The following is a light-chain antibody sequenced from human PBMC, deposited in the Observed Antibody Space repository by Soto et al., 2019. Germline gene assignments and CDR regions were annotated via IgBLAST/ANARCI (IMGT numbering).Light chain of an antibody. CDR2: KAS. CDR3: QQYNSYPIT. Sequence: DIQMTQSPSTLSASLGDRVTITCRASQTIDSWLAWYQQRPGKPPNLLIYKASTLASGVPSRFSGSGSGTEFTLTINSLQPDDFATYYCQQYNSYPITFGQGTRLEIK. V-gene: IGKV1-5*03. J-gene: IGKJ5*01. CDR1: QTIDSW.